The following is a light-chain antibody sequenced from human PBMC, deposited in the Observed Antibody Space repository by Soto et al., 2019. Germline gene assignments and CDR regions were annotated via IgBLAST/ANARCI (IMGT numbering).Light chain of an antibody. J-gene: IGKJ4*01. CDR3: QQSYSAPG. CDR1: QRIASY. V-gene: IGKV1-39*01. CDR2: AVS. Sequence: IQMTQSPSSLSASVGDRVTITCRGSQRIASYLNWYQQKAGKAPRLLIYAVSTLHSGVPSRFSGSGSGTEFTLTISSLHPEDFATYYCQQSYSAPGFGGGTKVE.